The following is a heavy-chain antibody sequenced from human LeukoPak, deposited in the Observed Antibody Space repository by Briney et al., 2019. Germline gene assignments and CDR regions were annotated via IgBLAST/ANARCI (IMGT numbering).Heavy chain of an antibody. CDR3: GRDPDS. J-gene: IGHJ5*01. CDR2: ISGDGSER. CDR1: GFIFSTYW. V-gene: IGHV3-7*04. Sequence: PGGSLRLSCAASGFIFSTYWMNWVRQAPGKGLEWVGGISGDGSERDYVDSVRGRFTISRDNAKNSLYLQMNSLTAEDTAVYYCGRDPDSWGQGTVVTVSS.